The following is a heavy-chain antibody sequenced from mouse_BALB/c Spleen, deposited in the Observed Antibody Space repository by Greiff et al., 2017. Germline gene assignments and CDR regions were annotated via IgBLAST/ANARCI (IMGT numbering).Heavy chain of an antibody. CDR1: GYSITSDYA. D-gene: IGHD2-4*01. Sequence: EVMLVESGPGLVKPSQSLSLTCTVTGYSITSDYAWNWIRQFPGNKLEWMGYISYSGSTSYNPSLKSRISITRDTSKNQFFLQLNSVTTEDTATYYCARNYDYLDWFAYWGQGTLVTVSA. CDR2: ISYSGST. CDR3: ARNYDYLDWFAY. V-gene: IGHV3-2*02. J-gene: IGHJ3*01.